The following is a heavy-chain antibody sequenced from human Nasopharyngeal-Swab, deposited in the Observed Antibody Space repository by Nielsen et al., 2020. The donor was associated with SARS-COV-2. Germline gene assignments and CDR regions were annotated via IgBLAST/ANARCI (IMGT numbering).Heavy chain of an antibody. CDR2: IYVGNGDT. V-gene: IGHV1-3*01. CDR3: ASPDYGDY. Sequence: ASVKVSCKASGWSFTNYVIHWVRQAPGQRPEWMGWIYVGNGDTQYTPNFQGRVTFTRDTSANTAYMEMSSLTSEDTAVFYCASPDYGDYWGKGTLVTVSS. J-gene: IGHJ4*02. CDR1: GWSFTNYV.